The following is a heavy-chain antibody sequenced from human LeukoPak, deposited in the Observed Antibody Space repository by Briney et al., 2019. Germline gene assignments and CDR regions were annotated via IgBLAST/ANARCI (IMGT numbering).Heavy chain of an antibody. CDR1: GFTFSSYG. CDR2: ISYDGSNK. J-gene: IGHJ4*02. CDR3: AKDGAMVRGVALDY. Sequence: QPGRSLRLSCAASGFTFSSYGMHWVRQAPGKGLEWVAVISYDGSNKYYADSVKGRLTISRDNSKNTLYLQMNSLRAEDTAVYYCAKDGAMVRGVALDYWGQGTMVTVSS. D-gene: IGHD3-10*01. V-gene: IGHV3-30*18.